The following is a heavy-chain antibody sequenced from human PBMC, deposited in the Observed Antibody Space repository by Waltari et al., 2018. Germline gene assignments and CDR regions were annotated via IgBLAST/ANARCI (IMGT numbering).Heavy chain of an antibody. Sequence: DEQLVESGGGLVEAGGSLRLHCEASGFTFSASEMNWVRQAPGKGRGWVSYISVDGKAIYYGDFVKGRFTISRDNAKDRLYLQMTGLRADDTALYYCARLNSGWFNAFDLWGHGTVVTVSA. CDR1: GFTFSASE. CDR2: ISVDGKAI. D-gene: IGHD6-19*01. V-gene: IGHV3-48*03. J-gene: IGHJ3*01. CDR3: ARLNSGWFNAFDL.